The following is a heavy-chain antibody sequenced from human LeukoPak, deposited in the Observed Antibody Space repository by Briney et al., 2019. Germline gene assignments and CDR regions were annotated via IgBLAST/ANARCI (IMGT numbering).Heavy chain of an antibody. Sequence: GGSLRLSCAASGFTFDDYGMSWVRQAPGKGLEWVSGINWNGGSTGYADSVKGRFTISRDNAKNSLYLQMNSLRAEDTALYYCARGSYDNGDPNFDYWGQGTLVTVSS. CDR3: ARGSYDNGDPNFDY. J-gene: IGHJ4*02. CDR1: GFTFDDYG. V-gene: IGHV3-20*04. D-gene: IGHD4-17*01. CDR2: INWNGGST.